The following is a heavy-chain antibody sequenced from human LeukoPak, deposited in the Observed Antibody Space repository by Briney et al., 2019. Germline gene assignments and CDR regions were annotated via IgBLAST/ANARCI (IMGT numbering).Heavy chain of an antibody. CDR3: TGSSGELTFFDY. Sequence: GGSLRLSSTTSGFTFGDYSMSWVRQAPGKGLEWVGFIRSKAYGGTTENAASVKGRFTISRDDPKSIAYLQMNSLKTEDTAVYYCTGSSGELTFFDYWGLGTLVTVSS. D-gene: IGHD3-10*01. CDR2: IRSKAYGGTT. J-gene: IGHJ4*02. CDR1: GFTFGDYS. V-gene: IGHV3-49*04.